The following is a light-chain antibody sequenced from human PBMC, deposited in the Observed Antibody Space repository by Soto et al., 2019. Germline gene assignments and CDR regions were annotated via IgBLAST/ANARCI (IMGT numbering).Light chain of an antibody. CDR2: AAS. J-gene: IGKJ4*01. CDR1: QGLSSW. V-gene: IGKV1-12*01. CDR3: QQANIFQLT. Sequence: DIQMTQSPSSVSASVGDRVTITCRASQGLSSWLAWYQQKPGKAPKLLIYAASSLQSGVPSRFSDGGSGTEFTLTISSLQLEDFATYFCQQANIFQLTFGGGTKVEIK.